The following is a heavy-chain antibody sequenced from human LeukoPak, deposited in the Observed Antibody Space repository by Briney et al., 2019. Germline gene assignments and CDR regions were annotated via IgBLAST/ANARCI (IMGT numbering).Heavy chain of an antibody. J-gene: IGHJ4*02. Sequence: ASVKVSCKASGGTFSSYAISWVRQAPGQGLEWMGGIIPIFGTANYAQKFQGRVTITADDSTSTAYMELSSLRSEDTAVYYCASHLLRDYSNYQYYFDYWGQGTLVTVSS. CDR3: ASHLLRDYSNYQYYFDY. CDR2: IIPIFGTA. V-gene: IGHV1-69*13. CDR1: GGTFSSYA. D-gene: IGHD4-11*01.